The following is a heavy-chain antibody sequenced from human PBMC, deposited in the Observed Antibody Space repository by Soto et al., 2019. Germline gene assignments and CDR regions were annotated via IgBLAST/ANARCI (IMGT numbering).Heavy chain of an antibody. V-gene: IGHV4-59*12. Sequence: QVQLQESGPRLVKPSETLSLTCTVSGGSISSYYWSWIRQPPGKGMEWLGYIHYSGSTTYKPSLKSRVTISVDTSQNQFSLKLSYVTAADTAGYYCARVWGGAFDFWGQGTMVTVSS. CDR3: ARVWGGAFDF. CDR2: IHYSGST. CDR1: GGSISSYY. D-gene: IGHD7-27*01. J-gene: IGHJ3*01.